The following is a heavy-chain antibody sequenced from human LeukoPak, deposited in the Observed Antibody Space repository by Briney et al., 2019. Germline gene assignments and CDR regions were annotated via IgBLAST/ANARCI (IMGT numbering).Heavy chain of an antibody. CDR1: GGPTTSYY. Sequence: SETLSLTCTVSGGPTTSYYWSWIRQPPGKGLEWIGYIYYSGSTNYNPSLESRVTISVDTSKNQFSLKLSSLTAADTAVYYCARDTSGYRRGSFDYWGQGTLVTVSS. V-gene: IGHV4-59*01. CDR2: IYYSGST. CDR3: ARDTSGYRRGSFDY. D-gene: IGHD3-22*01. J-gene: IGHJ4*02.